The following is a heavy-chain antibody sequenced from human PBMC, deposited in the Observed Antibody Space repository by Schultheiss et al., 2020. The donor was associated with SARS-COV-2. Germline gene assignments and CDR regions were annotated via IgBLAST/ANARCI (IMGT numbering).Heavy chain of an antibody. CDR2: ISGSGGST. D-gene: IGHD2-2*01. CDR3: AKRAAEYQLLYVDY. CDR1: GFTFSSIE. J-gene: IGHJ4*02. V-gene: IGHV3-23*01. Sequence: GESLKISCVGSGFTFSSIEMNWVRQAPGKGLEWVSAISGSGGSTYYADSVKGRFTISRDNSKNTLYLQMNSLRAEDTAVYYCAKRAAEYQLLYVDYWGQGTLVTVSS.